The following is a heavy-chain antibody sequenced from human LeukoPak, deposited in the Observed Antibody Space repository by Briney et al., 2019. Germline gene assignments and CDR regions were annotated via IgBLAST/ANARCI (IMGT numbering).Heavy chain of an antibody. V-gene: IGHV4-34*12. J-gene: IGHJ4*02. Sequence: SNTLSLTCAVYGESLNYYYWSWIRQSPEKGLEWIGEVFDGKTTNYNPSLKSRVTISAVTSSNQFSLNLKSVTAADTAVYYCASGAWATQLHSWAQGTLVIVSS. D-gene: IGHD5-24*01. CDR3: ASGAWATQLHS. CDR2: VFDGKTT. CDR1: GESLNYYY.